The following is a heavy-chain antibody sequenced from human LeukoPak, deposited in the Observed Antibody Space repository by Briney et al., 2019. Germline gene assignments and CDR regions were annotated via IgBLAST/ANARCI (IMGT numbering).Heavy chain of an antibody. Sequence: SVKVSCKASGYTFTSYAISWVRQAPGQGLEWMGRIIPILGIANYAQKFQGRVTITADKSTSTAYMELSSLRSEDTAVYYCAREVVVTASTYYYGMDVWGQGTTVTVSS. D-gene: IGHD2-21*02. V-gene: IGHV1-69*04. CDR2: IIPILGIA. CDR1: GYTFTSYA. J-gene: IGHJ6*02. CDR3: AREVVVTASTYYYGMDV.